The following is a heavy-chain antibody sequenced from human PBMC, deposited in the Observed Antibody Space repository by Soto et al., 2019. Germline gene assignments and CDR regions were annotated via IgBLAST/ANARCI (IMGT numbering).Heavy chain of an antibody. D-gene: IGHD3-22*01. V-gene: IGHV3-48*03. CDR1: GFTFSSFE. CDR2: INPSGRTI. J-gene: IGHJ3*02. Sequence: PGGSLRLSCVASGFTFSSFEMNWIRQAPGKGPEWIAVINPSGRTISYADSVKGRFTISRDNAENSVYLQMSSLRGEDTAVYYCASLTYYYDSSGNAFDIWGQGTMVTVSS. CDR3: ASLTYYYDSSGNAFDI.